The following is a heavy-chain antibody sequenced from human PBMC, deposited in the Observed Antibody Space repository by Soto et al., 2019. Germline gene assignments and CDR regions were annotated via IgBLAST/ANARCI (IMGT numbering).Heavy chain of an antibody. CDR2: INPNSGGT. Sequence: ASVKVSCKASGYTFTGYYMHWVRQAPGQGLEWMGWINPNSGGTNYAQKFQGWVTMTRDTSISTAYMELSRLRSDDTAVYYCASDLSYGSGSYYGMDVWGQGTTVTVSS. CDR3: ASDLSYGSGSYYGMDV. CDR1: GYTFTGYY. D-gene: IGHD3-10*01. J-gene: IGHJ6*02. V-gene: IGHV1-2*04.